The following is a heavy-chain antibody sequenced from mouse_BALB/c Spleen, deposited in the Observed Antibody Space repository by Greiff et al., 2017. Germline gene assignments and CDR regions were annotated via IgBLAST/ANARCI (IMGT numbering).Heavy chain of an antibody. J-gene: IGHJ2*01. V-gene: IGHV5-6*02. CDR3: ARQDLTAYYFDY. D-gene: IGHD4-1*01. CDR2: ISSGGSYT. Sequence: EVKLVESGGDLVKPGGSLKLSCAASGFTFSSYGMSWVRQTPDKRLEWVATISSGGSYTYYPDSVKGRFTISRDNAKNTLYLQMSSLKSEDTAMYYCARQDLTAYYFDYWGQGTTLTVSS. CDR1: GFTFSSYG.